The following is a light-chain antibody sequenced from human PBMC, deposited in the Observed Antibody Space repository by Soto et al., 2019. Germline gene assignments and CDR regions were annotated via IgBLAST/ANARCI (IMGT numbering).Light chain of an antibody. CDR2: EVS. Sequence: QSVLTQPASVSGSPGQSISISCTGTSSDVGAYNFVSWYQQHPGKAPKLMIYEVSNRPSGVSNRFSGSKSGNTASLTISRLQAEDEADYYCSSYTSSSTLVFGSGTKLTVL. CDR1: SSDVGAYNF. CDR3: SSYTSSSTLV. J-gene: IGLJ1*01. V-gene: IGLV2-14*01.